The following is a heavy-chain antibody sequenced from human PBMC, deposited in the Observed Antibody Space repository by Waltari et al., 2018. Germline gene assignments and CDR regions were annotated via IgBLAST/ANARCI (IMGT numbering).Heavy chain of an antibody. Sequence: QVQLQESGPGLRKPSETLSLTCTVSGVSISSFYWGWIRQPAGKGLEWVGRIYISGSSSSNHSLKSRVTMSDDTSKNQFSLKLTSVTAADTAVYYCARVSATSWSSAYYFDFWGQGILVTVAS. CDR1: GVSISSFY. D-gene: IGHD2-2*01. J-gene: IGHJ4*02. CDR3: ARVSATSWSSAYYFDF. CDR2: IYISGSS. V-gene: IGHV4-4*07.